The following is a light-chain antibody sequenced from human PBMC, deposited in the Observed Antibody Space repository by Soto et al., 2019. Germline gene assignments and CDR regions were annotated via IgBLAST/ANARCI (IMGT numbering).Light chain of an antibody. CDR3: QQDYNLPYT. Sequence: EIVMTQSPATLSLSPGERATLSCRASQSFSSSSLSWYQQKPGQAPRLLIYGVSTRATGIPARFSGSGSGTDFTLTISSLQPEDFAVYYCQQDYNLPYTFGQGTKLEIK. V-gene: IGKV3D-7*01. CDR1: QSFSSSS. J-gene: IGKJ2*01. CDR2: GVS.